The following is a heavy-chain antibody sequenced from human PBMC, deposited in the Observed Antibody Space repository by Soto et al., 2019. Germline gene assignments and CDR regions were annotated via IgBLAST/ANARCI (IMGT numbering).Heavy chain of an antibody. J-gene: IGHJ4*02. V-gene: IGHV4-39*01. CDR3: ARLPSRHLVDY. Sequence: SETLSLTCTVSGSSINSSGYYWGWIRQPPGKGLEWIGSMFYGVSAYYNPSLKSRVTVSVDTSKNQFSLNLRSVTAADTAVYYCARLPSRHLVDYWGQGTLVTVSS. CDR1: GSSINSSGYY. CDR2: MFYGVSA. D-gene: IGHD3-3*02.